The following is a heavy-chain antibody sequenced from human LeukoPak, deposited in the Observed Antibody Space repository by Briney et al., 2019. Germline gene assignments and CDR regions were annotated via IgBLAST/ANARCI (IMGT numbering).Heavy chain of an antibody. Sequence: PGGSLRLSCAASEFTYGMNWVRQAPGKGLEWVSGIRGSGGSTYYADSVKGRFTISRDNSKNTLYLQMNSLRAEDTAVYYCAKSSYYDSSGYYREYYFDYWGPGTLVTVSS. J-gene: IGHJ4*02. V-gene: IGHV3-23*01. CDR2: IRGSGGST. CDR1: EFTYG. D-gene: IGHD3-22*01. CDR3: AKSSYYDSSGYYREYYFDY.